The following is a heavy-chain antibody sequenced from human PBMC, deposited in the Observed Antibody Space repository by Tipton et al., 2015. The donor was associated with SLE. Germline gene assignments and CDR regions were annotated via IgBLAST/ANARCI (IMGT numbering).Heavy chain of an antibody. CDR1: GGSISSHY. CDR2: IYYSGST. CDR3: ATRGGNYYDSSGYYLYWYFDL. D-gene: IGHD3-22*01. J-gene: IGHJ2*01. V-gene: IGHV4-59*11. Sequence: TLSLTCTVSGGSISSHYWSWIRQPPGKGLEWIGYIYYSGSTNYNPSLKSRVTISVDTSKNQFSLKLSSVTAADTAVYYCATRGGNYYDSSGYYLYWYFDLWGRGTLVTVSS.